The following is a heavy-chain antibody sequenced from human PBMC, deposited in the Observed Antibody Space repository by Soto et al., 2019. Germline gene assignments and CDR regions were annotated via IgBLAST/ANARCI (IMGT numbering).Heavy chain of an antibody. Sequence: ASETLSLTCAVSGGSISSSNWWSWVRQPPGKGLEWIGEIYHSGSTNYNPSLKSRVTISVDKSKNQFSLKLSSVTAADTAVYYCAGTITYYYDSSGYYMNDYWGQGTLVTVSS. CDR2: IYHSGST. CDR1: GGSISSSNW. CDR3: AGTITYYYDSSGYYMNDY. J-gene: IGHJ4*02. V-gene: IGHV4-4*02. D-gene: IGHD3-22*01.